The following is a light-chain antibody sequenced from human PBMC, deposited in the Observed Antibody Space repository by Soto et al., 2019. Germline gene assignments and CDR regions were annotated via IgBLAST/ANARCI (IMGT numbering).Light chain of an antibody. CDR1: QSVSSSY. CDR3: QQYGSSPWT. V-gene: IGKV3-20*01. Sequence: EIVLTQSPGTLSLSPGERATLSCRASQSVSSSYIAWYQQKPGQAPRLLIYGASSRAIGIPDRFSGSGSGTDFTRTISRLEPEDFAVYYCQQYGSSPWTFGPGTKVEIK. J-gene: IGKJ1*01. CDR2: GAS.